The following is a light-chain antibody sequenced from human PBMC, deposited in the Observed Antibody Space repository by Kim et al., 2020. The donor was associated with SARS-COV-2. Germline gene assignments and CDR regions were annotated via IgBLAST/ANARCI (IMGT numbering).Light chain of an antibody. V-gene: IGKV1-39*01. CDR1: QSISSY. J-gene: IGKJ1*01. CDR3: QQSYSIPWT. Sequence: DIQTTQSPPSLSASVGDRVTMTCRTSQSISSYLNWYQQKPGKAPNLLISAASSLQSGVPSRFSGSGSGTDFTLTISSLQPEDIATYYCQQSYSIPWTFGQGTKLEIK. CDR2: AAS.